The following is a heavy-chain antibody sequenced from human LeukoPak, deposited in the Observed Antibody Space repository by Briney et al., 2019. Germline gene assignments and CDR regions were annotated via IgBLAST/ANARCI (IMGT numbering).Heavy chain of an antibody. CDR1: GGSFSGYY. CDR2: IYYSGST. J-gene: IGHJ6*03. V-gene: IGHV4-59*01. Sequence: SETLSLTCAVYGGSFSGYYWSWIRQPPGKGLEWIGYIYYSGSTNYNPSLKSRVTISVDTSKNQFSLKLSSVTAADTAVYYCARDRIAAQDYYYYYMDVWGKGTTVTVSS. D-gene: IGHD6-6*01. CDR3: ARDRIAAQDYYYYYMDV.